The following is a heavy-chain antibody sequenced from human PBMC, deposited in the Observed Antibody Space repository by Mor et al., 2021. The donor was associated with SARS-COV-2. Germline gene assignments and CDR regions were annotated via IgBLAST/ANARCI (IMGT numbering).Heavy chain of an antibody. CDR3: ARRDSSGYTSPLDY. CDR2: IYPSDSDT. V-gene: IGHV5-51*01. Sequence: GIIYPSDSDTTYSPSFQGQVTISADKSISTAYLQWNSLKASDTAMYYCARRDSSGYTSPLDYWGQGTLVTVSS. D-gene: IGHD3-22*01. J-gene: IGHJ4*02.